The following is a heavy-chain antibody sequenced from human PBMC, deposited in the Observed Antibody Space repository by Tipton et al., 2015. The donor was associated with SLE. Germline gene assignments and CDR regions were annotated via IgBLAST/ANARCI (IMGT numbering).Heavy chain of an antibody. J-gene: IGHJ6*02. CDR2: ISTYNGNT. CDR1: GYTFTTYG. V-gene: IGHV1-18*01. Sequence: QSGPEVKKPGASVKVSCKASGYTFTTYGISWVRQAPGQGLEWMGWISTYNGNTNYAQKLQGRVTTTSDTSTSTAYMELRSLRSDDTAVYYCARDRVTFGEFCMDVWGQGTTVTVSS. CDR3: ARDRVTFGEFCMDV. D-gene: IGHD3-16*01.